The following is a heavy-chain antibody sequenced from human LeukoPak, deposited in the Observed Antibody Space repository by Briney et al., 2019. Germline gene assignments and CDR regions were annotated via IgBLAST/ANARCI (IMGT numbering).Heavy chain of an antibody. V-gene: IGHV3-21*01. CDR1: GFTFSSYS. CDR3: AREDIVVVPAAYTAGTPHGAFDI. CDR2: ISSSSSYI. J-gene: IGHJ3*02. D-gene: IGHD2-2*01. Sequence: GGSLRLSCAASGFTFSSYSMNWVRQAPGKGLEWVSSISSSSSYIYYADSVKGRFTTSRDNAKNSLYLQMNSLRAEDTAVYYCAREDIVVVPAAYTAGTPHGAFDIWGQGTMVTVSS.